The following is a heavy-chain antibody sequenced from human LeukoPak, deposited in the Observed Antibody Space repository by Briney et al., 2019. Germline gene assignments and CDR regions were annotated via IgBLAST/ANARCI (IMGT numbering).Heavy chain of an antibody. CDR3: ARGGPSTWS. CDR2: INSDGRRT. J-gene: IGHJ5*02. Sequence: GGSLRLSCAASGFTLSNYWMYWVRQAPGKGLVWVSRINSDGRRTTYADPVKGRFTISRDNAKNMLYLQMNSLRAEDTAVYHCARGGPSTWSWGQGTLVTVSS. D-gene: IGHD2-15*01. V-gene: IGHV3-74*01. CDR1: GFTLSNYW.